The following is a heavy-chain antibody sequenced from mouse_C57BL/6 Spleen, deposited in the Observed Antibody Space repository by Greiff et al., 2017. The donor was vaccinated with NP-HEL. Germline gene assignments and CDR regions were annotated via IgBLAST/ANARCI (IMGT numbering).Heavy chain of an antibody. Sequence: QVQLQQSGAELVKPGASVKISCKASGYAFSSYWMNWVKQRPGKGLEWIGQIYPGDGDTNYNGKFKGKATLTADKSSSTAYMQLSSLTSEDSAVYFCERLDYGSRRDYGGQGTTLTVSS. J-gene: IGHJ2*01. V-gene: IGHV1-80*01. CDR3: ERLDYGSRRDY. CDR2: IYPGDGDT. D-gene: IGHD1-1*01. CDR1: GYAFSSYW.